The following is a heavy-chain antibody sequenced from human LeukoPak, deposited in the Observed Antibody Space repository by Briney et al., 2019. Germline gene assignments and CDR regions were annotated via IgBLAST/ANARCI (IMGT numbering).Heavy chain of an antibody. CDR3: ARLCSSTSCYGDLYYYYGMDV. J-gene: IGHJ6*02. CDR2: IYYSGST. CDR1: GGSISSSSYY. V-gene: IGHV4-39*01. D-gene: IGHD2-2*01. Sequence: PSETLSLTCTVSGGSISSSSYYWGWIRQPPGKGLEWIESIYYSGSTYYNPSLKSRVTISVDTSKNQFSLKLSSVTAADTAVYYCARLCSSTSCYGDLYYYYGMDVWGQGTTVTVSS.